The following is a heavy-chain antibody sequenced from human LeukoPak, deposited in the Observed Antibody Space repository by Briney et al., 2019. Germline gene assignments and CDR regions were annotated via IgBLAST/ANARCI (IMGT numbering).Heavy chain of an antibody. J-gene: IGHJ6*03. V-gene: IGHV4-59*11. CDR2: IYYSGST. CDR3: ARHDTAMGRDYYYYMDV. Sequence: SETLSLTCTVSGGSISSHYWSWIRQPPGKGLEWIGYIYYSGSTNYNPSLKSRVTISVDTSKNQFSLKLSSVTAADTAVYYCARHDTAMGRDYYYYMDVWGKGTTVTVSS. CDR1: GGSISSHY. D-gene: IGHD5-18*01.